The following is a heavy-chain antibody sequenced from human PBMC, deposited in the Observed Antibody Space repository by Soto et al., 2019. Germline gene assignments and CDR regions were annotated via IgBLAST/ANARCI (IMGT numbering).Heavy chain of an antibody. J-gene: IGHJ5*02. CDR3: AHRGDMNDNWDQGDLHP. V-gene: IGHV2-5*02. CDR2: IYWDDDK. D-gene: IGHD3-22*01. CDR1: GLSLTTRPVG. Sequence: QITLRESGPTRVKPTQTLTLTCTFSGLSLTTRPVGVAWIRQPPGKALEWLAVIYWDDDKRYSPSLKSSLTVAEDTSKNQVDLTMAYMDPVDTATYFCAHRGDMNDNWDQGDLHPWGHGTLVTASS.